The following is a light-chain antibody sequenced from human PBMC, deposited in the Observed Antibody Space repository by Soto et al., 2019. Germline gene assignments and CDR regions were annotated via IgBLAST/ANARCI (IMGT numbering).Light chain of an antibody. CDR1: QSVASSY. V-gene: IGKV3-20*01. CDR2: SAS. Sequence: EVVLTQSPGTLSLSPGERVTLSCRASQSVASSYLAWYQQKPRRAPRLLFYSASSRATGIPDRFSGSGSGTDFTLTITRLQPEDFAVYYCHHFGSLPETFGQGTNVE. CDR3: HHFGSLPET. J-gene: IGKJ1*01.